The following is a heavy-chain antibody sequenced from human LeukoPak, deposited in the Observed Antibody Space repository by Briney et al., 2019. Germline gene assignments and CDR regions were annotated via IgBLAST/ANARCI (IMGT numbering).Heavy chain of an antibody. V-gene: IGHV4-39*01. Sequence: PSETLSLTCTVSGGSISSSSYYWGWIRQPPGKGLEWIGSIYYSGSTYYNPSLKSRVTISVDTSKNQFSLKLSSVTAADTAVYYCATRKSIAAAGTIAFDIWGPGTMVTVSS. J-gene: IGHJ3*02. CDR2: IYYSGST. D-gene: IGHD6-13*01. CDR3: ATRKSIAAAGTIAFDI. CDR1: GGSISSSSYY.